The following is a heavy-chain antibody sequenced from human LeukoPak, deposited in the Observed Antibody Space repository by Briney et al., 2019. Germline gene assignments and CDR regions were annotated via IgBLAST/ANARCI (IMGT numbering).Heavy chain of an antibody. J-gene: IGHJ6*02. CDR3: ARVDPYCGGDCYSNPYYYYGMDV. CDR2: ISSSGSTI. CDR1: GFTFSDYY. D-gene: IGHD2-21*02. Sequence: GGSLRLSCAASGFTFSDYYMSWIRQAPGKGLEWVSYISSSGSTIYYADSVKGRFTISRDNAKNSLYLQMNSLRAEDTAVYYCARVDPYCGGDCYSNPYYYYGMDVWGQGTTVTVSS. V-gene: IGHV3-11*01.